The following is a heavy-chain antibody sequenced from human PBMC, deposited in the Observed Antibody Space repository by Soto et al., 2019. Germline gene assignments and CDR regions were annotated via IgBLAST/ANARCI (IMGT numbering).Heavy chain of an antibody. CDR2: IYYSGTT. CDR3: TREASSNSEY. J-gene: IGHJ4*02. D-gene: IGHD6-13*01. V-gene: IGHV4-39*02. CDR1: GGSISSTSHH. Sequence: SETLSLSCTVSGGSISSTSHHWAWIRQPPGKGLEWIGSIYYSGTTYYNPSLKSRLTIFVDTSKNQFSLKLSSVTAADTALYYCTREASSNSEYWSQGTLVTVSS.